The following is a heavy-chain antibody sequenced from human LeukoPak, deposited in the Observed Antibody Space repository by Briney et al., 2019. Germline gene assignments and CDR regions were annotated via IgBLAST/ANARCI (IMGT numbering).Heavy chain of an antibody. D-gene: IGHD6-13*01. V-gene: IGHV3-23*01. CDR2: ISGSGGST. CDR3: AKYPSGIAAAGAEDY. Sequence: GGSLRLSCAASGFTFSSYAMSWVRQAPGKGLEWVSAISGSGGSTYYADSVEGRFTISRDNSKNTLYLQMNSLRAEDTAVYYCAKYPSGIAAAGAEDYWGQGTLVTVSS. J-gene: IGHJ4*02. CDR1: GFTFSSYA.